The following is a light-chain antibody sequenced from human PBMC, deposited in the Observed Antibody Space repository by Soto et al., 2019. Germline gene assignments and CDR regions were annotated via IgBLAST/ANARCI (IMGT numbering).Light chain of an antibody. CDR2: AAS. CDR1: QSISSY. CDR3: EHSYSTPFT. V-gene: IGKV1-39*01. J-gene: IGKJ3*01. Sequence: DIQMTQSPSSLSASVGDRVTITCRASQSISSYLNWYQQKPGKAPKLLIYAASSLQSCVPSRFSGSRSATDFTLTIRSLQPEDVATYSWEHSYSTPFTFGPGTKVDIK.